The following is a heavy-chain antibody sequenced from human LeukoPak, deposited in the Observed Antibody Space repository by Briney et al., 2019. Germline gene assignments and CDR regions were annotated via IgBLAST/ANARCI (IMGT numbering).Heavy chain of an antibody. Sequence: GGSLRLSCAAPGFTFSSYSMNWVRQAPGKGLEWVSSISSSSSYIYYADSVKGRFTISRDNAKNSLYLQMNSLRAEDTAVYYCAKLGTDYDSSGYYPYFDYWGQGTLVTVSS. J-gene: IGHJ4*02. CDR3: AKLGTDYDSSGYYPYFDY. CDR2: ISSSSSYI. CDR1: GFTFSSYS. V-gene: IGHV3-21*01. D-gene: IGHD3-22*01.